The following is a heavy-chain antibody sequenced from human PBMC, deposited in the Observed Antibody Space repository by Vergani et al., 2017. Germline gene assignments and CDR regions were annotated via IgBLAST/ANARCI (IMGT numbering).Heavy chain of an antibody. Sequence: QVQLVQSGAEVKKPGSSVKVSCKASGGTFSSYAISWVRQAPGQGLEWMGGIIPISGTANYAQKFQGRVTITADESTSTAYMELSSLRSEDTAVYYCARXKRITMVRGGDFDYWGQGTLVTVSS. V-gene: IGHV1-69*12. CDR1: GGTFSSYA. D-gene: IGHD3-10*01. J-gene: IGHJ4*02. CDR2: IIPISGTA. CDR3: ARXKRITMVRGGDFDY.